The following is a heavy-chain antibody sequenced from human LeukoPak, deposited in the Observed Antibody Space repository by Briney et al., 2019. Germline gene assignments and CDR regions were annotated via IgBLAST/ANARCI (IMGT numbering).Heavy chain of an antibody. CDR3: AKDRFNGDYGLFDY. J-gene: IGHJ4*02. CDR2: ISGSGGST. Sequence: PGESLRLSCAASGFTFSSYAMSWVRQAPGKGLEWVSAISGSGGSTYYADSVKGRFTISRDNSKNTLYLQMNSLRAEDTAVYYCAKDRFNGDYGLFDYWGQGTLVTVSS. V-gene: IGHV3-23*01. CDR1: GFTFSSYA. D-gene: IGHD4-17*01.